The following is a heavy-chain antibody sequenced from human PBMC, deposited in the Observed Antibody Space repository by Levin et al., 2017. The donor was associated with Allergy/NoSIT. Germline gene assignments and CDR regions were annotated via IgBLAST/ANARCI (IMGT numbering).Heavy chain of an antibody. CDR3: TREGRYDLLTGDYRENY. CDR1: GYSISSGSY. J-gene: IGHJ4*02. V-gene: IGHV4-38-2*02. D-gene: IGHD3-9*01. Sequence: SQTLSLTCDVSGYSISSGSYWGWIRQPPGKGLEWVANIYHTGKTYYNPSLNGRVAISADTSKNQFSLKLRSVTAADTAVYYCTREGRYDLLTGDYRENYWGQGALVTVSS. CDR2: IYHTGKT.